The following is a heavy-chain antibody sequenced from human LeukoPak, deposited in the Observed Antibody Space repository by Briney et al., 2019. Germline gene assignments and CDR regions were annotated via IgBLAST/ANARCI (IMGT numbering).Heavy chain of an antibody. V-gene: IGHV3-30*02. CDR3: AKSPSKLGMGVVSDY. CDR1: GFTFSTYG. D-gene: IGHD7-27*01. Sequence: PGGSLRLSCAASGFTFSTYGMHWVRQAPGKGLEWVAFIRYDGSDKYYADSVKGRFTISRDNSKNTLYLQMNSLRAEDTAVYYCAKSPSKLGMGVVSDYWGQGTLVTVSS. J-gene: IGHJ4*02. CDR2: IRYDGSDK.